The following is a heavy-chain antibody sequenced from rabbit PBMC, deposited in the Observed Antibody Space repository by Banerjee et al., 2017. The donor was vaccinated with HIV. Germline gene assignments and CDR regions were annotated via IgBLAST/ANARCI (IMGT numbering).Heavy chain of an antibody. CDR1: GFSLSSYD. J-gene: IGHJ4*01. CDR3: VRSTSGYDIGDL. V-gene: IGHV1S45*01. CDR2: IWTGSSGST. Sequence: QEQLEESGGDLVKPEGSLTLTCTASGFSLSSYDMCWVRQAPGKGLEWIGCIWTGSSGSTYYASWAKGRFTISKTSSTTVTLQMTSLTAADTATYFCVRSTSGYDIGDLWGPGTLVTVS. D-gene: IGHD1-1*01.